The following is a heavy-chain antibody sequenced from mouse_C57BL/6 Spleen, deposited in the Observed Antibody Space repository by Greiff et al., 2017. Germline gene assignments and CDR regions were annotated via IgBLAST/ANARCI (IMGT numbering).Heavy chain of an antibody. Sequence: QVQLQQSGAELVRPGASVTLSCKASGYTFTDYEMHWVKQTPVHGLEWIGAIDPETGGTAYNQKFEGKAILTADKSSSTAYMELRSLTSEDSAVYYCTRGGSGYFDYWGQGTTLTVSS. J-gene: IGHJ2*01. CDR1: GYTFTDYE. CDR3: TRGGSGYFDY. CDR2: IDPETGGT. D-gene: IGHD3-2*02. V-gene: IGHV1-15*01.